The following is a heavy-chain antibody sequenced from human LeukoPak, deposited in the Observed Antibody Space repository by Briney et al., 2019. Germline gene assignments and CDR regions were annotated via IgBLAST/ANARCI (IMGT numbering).Heavy chain of an antibody. V-gene: IGHV3-48*04. CDR2: ISSTSSSI. J-gene: IGHJ4*02. Sequence: GGSLRLSCAASGYPFSSFSMNWVRQAPGKGLEWVSYISSTSSSIYYADSVKGRFTVSRDNAKNTLYLRMNSLRVDDTAVYYCAKDGPGIAAAGIFDYWGQGTLVTVSS. D-gene: IGHD6-13*01. CDR1: GYPFSSFS. CDR3: AKDGPGIAAAGIFDY.